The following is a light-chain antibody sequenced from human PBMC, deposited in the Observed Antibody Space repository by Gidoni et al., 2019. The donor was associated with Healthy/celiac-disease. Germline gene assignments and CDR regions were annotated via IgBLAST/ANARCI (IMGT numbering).Light chain of an antibody. Sequence: DIVMTQSPDSLAVSLGERATINCKSRQSVLYSSNNKNYLAWYQQKLGQPPKLLIYWASTRESGVPDRFSGSGSGKDFTLTISSLQAEDVAVYYCQQYYSTPWTFGQGTKVEIK. CDR2: WAS. CDR3: QQYYSTPWT. V-gene: IGKV4-1*01. CDR1: QSVLYSSNNKNY. J-gene: IGKJ1*01.